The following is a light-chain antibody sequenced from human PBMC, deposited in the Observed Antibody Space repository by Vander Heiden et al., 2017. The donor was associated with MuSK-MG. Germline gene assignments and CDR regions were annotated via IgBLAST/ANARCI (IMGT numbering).Light chain of an antibody. J-gene: IGLJ2*01. Sequence: QSALTQPASVSGSPGQSITISCTGTSSDVGGYNYVSWHHQHPDKAHILFIYDVSKRPSVVSNRFAGSKSGNTATLTISWLQAEDEAYYYCSSYTSTDVVFGGGTKLTVL. CDR3: SSYTSTDVV. CDR2: DVS. V-gene: IGLV2-14*01. CDR1: SSDVGGYNY.